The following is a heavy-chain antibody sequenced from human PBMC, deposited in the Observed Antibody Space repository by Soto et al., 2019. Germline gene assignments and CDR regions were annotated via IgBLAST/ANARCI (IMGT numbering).Heavy chain of an antibody. Sequence: ASVKVSCKASGYIFVNYGIAWVRQAPGQGLEWMGWISPYSGNTHYASKVQGRLTMTTDTSTSTAYMDLGSLTSDDTAVYYCASSETYCSSTSCYDPGDYWGQGTLVTVSS. V-gene: IGHV1-18*01. D-gene: IGHD2-2*01. CDR2: ISPYSGNT. J-gene: IGHJ4*02. CDR3: ASSETYCSSTSCYDPGDY. CDR1: GYIFVNYG.